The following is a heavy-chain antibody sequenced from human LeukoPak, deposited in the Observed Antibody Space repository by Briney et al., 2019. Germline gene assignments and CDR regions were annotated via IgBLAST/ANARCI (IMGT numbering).Heavy chain of an antibody. V-gene: IGHV1-18*01. J-gene: IGHJ6*02. D-gene: IGHD2-2*01. CDR1: GYTFTSYG. Sequence: ASVKASCKASGYTFTSYGISWVRQAPGQGLEWMGWISAYNGNTNYAQKLQGRVTMTTDTSTSTAYMELRSLRSDDTAVYYCARGGVVVPAASSYYYYGMDVWGQGTTVTVSS. CDR3: ARGGVVVPAASSYYYYGMDV. CDR2: ISAYNGNT.